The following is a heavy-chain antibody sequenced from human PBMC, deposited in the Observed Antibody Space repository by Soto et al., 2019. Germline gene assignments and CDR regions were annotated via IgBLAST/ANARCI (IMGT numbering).Heavy chain of an antibody. V-gene: IGHV4-30-4*08. CDR1: GGSISSGDYY. J-gene: IGHJ4*02. CDR2: IYYSGST. D-gene: IGHD3-22*01. Sequence: SETQSLTYTVSGGSISSGDYYWSWIRQPPGKGLEWIGYIYYSGSTYYNPSLKSRVTISVDTSKNQFSLKLSSVTAADTAVYYCARGGVDYYDSSGYYFSPYYFDYWGQGTLVTVSS. CDR3: ARGGVDYYDSSGYYFSPYYFDY.